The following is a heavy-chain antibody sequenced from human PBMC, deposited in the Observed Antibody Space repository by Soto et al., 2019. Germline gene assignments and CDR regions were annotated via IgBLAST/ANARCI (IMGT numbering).Heavy chain of an antibody. D-gene: IGHD5-12*01. CDR1: GYTFTRSG. CDR2: ISSYNGDT. Sequence: QVQLVQSGAEVKKRGASVKVSCKASGYTFTRSGISWVRQAPGQGPEWMGWISSYNGDTNYAQTFQGRVTMTTDTSTSTAYMELRSLRSDDTAVYYCAREGVAPYYYYGMDVWGQGTPVTVSS. V-gene: IGHV1-18*01. J-gene: IGHJ6*02. CDR3: AREGVAPYYYYGMDV.